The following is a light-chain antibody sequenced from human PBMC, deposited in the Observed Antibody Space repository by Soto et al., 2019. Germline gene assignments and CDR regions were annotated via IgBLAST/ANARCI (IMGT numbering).Light chain of an antibody. Sequence: AIRMTQSPSSLSASTGDRVTITCRASQGMSSYLAWYQQKPGKAPKLLIYAASTLQSGVPSRFSGSGSGTDFTLTISCLQSEDFATYYCHQYYSYPYTFGQGTKLEIK. V-gene: IGKV1-8*01. CDR1: QGMSSY. J-gene: IGKJ2*01. CDR2: AAS. CDR3: HQYYSYPYT.